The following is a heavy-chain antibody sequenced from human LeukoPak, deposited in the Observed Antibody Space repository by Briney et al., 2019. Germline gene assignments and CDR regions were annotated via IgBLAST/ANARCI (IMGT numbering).Heavy chain of an antibody. J-gene: IGHJ4*02. CDR1: GFTVSSNY. Sequence: GGSLRLSCAASGFTVSSNYMSWVRQAPGKGLEWASVIYSGGSTYYADSVKGRFTISRDNSKNTLYLQMNSPRAEDTAVYYCARDLVGSGLFDYWGQGTLVTVSS. V-gene: IGHV3-53*01. D-gene: IGHD6-19*01. CDR3: ARDLVGSGLFDY. CDR2: IYSGGST.